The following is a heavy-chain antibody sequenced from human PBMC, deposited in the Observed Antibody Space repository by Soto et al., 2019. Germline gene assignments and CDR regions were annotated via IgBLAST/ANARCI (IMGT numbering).Heavy chain of an antibody. J-gene: IGHJ4*02. V-gene: IGHV4-30-2*01. D-gene: IGHD4-17*01. Sequence: QLQLQESGSGLVKPSQTLSLTCAVSGGSISSGGYSWSWIRQPPGKGLEWIGYIYHRGSTYYNPSLKSRVTISVDRSKNQFSLKLSSVTAADTAVYYCARGDHDYGDYEYRTWVQGTLVTVSS. CDR1: GGSISSGGYS. CDR3: ARGDHDYGDYEYRT. CDR2: IYHRGST.